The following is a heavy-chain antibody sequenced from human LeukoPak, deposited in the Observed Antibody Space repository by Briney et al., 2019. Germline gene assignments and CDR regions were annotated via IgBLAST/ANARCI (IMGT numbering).Heavy chain of an antibody. Sequence: ASETPSLTCAVYGGSFSGYYWSWIRQPPGKGLEWIGEINHSGSTNYNPSLKSRVTISVDTSKNQFSLKLSSVTAADTAVYYCARGGGSYWGQGTLVTVSS. V-gene: IGHV4-34*01. CDR3: ARGGGSY. CDR2: INHSGST. D-gene: IGHD3-16*01. CDR1: GGSFSGYY. J-gene: IGHJ4*02.